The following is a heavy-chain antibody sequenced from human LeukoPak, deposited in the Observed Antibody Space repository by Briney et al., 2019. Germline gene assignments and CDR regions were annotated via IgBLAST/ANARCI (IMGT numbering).Heavy chain of an antibody. J-gene: IGHJ4*02. V-gene: IGHV3-15*01. CDR3: TNTVVVVASTGFDY. D-gene: IGHD2-15*01. CDR1: GFTFTNAW. Sequence: GGSLRLSCAASGFTFTNAWMSWVRQAPGKGLEWVGRIKSKTDGGTTDYAAPVKGRFTISRDDSKNTLYLQMNSLETEDTAVYYCTNTVVVVASTGFDYWGQGTLVTVAS. CDR2: IKSKTDGGTT.